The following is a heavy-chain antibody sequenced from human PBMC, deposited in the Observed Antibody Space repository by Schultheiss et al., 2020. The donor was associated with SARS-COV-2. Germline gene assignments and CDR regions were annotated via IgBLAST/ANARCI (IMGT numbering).Heavy chain of an antibody. CDR2: MNIDGSII. Sequence: GGSLRLSCAASGFTFSSYWMHWVRQAPGKGLVWVSRMNIDGSIITYADSVKGRFTISRDNVRNTLYLQMNSLRAEDTAVYYCVKDLRPGGLYYFDYWGQGTLVTVSS. V-gene: IGHV3-74*01. CDR3: VKDLRPGGLYYFDY. J-gene: IGHJ4*02. D-gene: IGHD4-23*01. CDR1: GFTFSSYW.